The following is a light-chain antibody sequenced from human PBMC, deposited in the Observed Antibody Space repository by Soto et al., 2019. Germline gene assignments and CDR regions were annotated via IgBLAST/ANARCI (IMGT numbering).Light chain of an antibody. CDR3: QQYNNWPPWT. CDR2: AAS. CDR1: RSISSW. J-gene: IGKJ1*01. Sequence: DIQMTQSPSSVSASVGDRVTITCLASRSISSWLAWYQQKPGKAPKPLIFAASSLQSGVPSRFSGSGSGTDFTLTISSLQSEDFAVYYCQQYNNWPPWTFGQGTKVDIK. V-gene: IGKV1-12*01.